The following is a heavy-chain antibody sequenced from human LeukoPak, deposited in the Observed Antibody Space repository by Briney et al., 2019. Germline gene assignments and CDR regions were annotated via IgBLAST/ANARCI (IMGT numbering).Heavy chain of an antibody. V-gene: IGHV1-69*01. Sequence: SVKVSCMASGGTFSSYAISWVRQAPGQGLEWMGGIIPIFGTANYAQKFQGRVTITADESTSAAYMELSSLRPEDTAVYYCATLQGSMGFDYWGQGTLVTVSS. CDR3: ATLQGSMGFDY. J-gene: IGHJ4*02. D-gene: IGHD5-24*01. CDR2: IIPIFGTA. CDR1: GGTFSSYA.